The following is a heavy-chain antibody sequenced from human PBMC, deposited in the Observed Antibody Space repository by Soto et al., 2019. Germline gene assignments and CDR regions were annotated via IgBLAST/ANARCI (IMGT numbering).Heavy chain of an antibody. CDR2: ISGSARST. CDR1: GFTFTDYA. J-gene: IGHJ4*02. V-gene: IGHV3-23*01. D-gene: IGHD5-12*01. CDR3: ANASSTISPDY. Sequence: EVQLLESGGGLVQPGGSLRLSCAASGFTFTDYAMTWVRQAPGKGLEWVSSISGSARSTFYAGSVKGRFTISRDNSRNPVSMQMNSLRAEGTAVYYCANASSTISPDYWGQGTMVTVSS.